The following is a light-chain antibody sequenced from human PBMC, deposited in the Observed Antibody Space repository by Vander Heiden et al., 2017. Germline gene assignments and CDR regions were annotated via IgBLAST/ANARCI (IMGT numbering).Light chain of an antibody. CDR3: SSYSSSSTLVV. Sequence: QSALTQPASVSGSPGQSSTISCTGTSSDVGDYNYVSCYQQHPGKAPKLLIYGVSNRPSGVSHRFSGSKSGNTASLTISGLQAEDEADYYCSSYSSSSTLVVFGGGTELTVL. CDR2: GVS. J-gene: IGLJ3*02. V-gene: IGLV2-14*03. CDR1: SSDVGDYNY.